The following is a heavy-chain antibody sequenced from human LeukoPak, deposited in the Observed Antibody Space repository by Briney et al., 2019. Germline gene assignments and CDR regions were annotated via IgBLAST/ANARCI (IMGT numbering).Heavy chain of an antibody. CDR2: VYYTGST. CDR1: GGSISSTCCY. CDR3: VRRHGYFDI. J-gene: IGHJ3*02. D-gene: IGHD5-24*01. Sequence: SETLSLTCTVSGGSISSTCCYWGWVRQSPGEGLEWVASVYYTGSTYYNPSLKSRVTISVDTSNNQFSLKLSSVTAADTAVYYCVRRHGYFDIWGQGTVVTVSS. V-gene: IGHV4-39*01.